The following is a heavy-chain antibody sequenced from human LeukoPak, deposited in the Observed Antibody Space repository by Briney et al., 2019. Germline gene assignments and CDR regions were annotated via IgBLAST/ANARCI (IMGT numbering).Heavy chain of an antibody. V-gene: IGHV1-69*05. Sequence: SVKVSCKASGGTFSSYAISWVRQAPGQGLEWVGRIIPIFGTANYAQKFQGRVTITTDESTSTAYMELSSLRSEDTAVYYCARDGHRRDGYNLIDYWGQGTLVTVSS. CDR2: IIPIFGTA. D-gene: IGHD5-24*01. CDR1: GGTFSSYA. CDR3: ARDGHRRDGYNLIDY. J-gene: IGHJ4*02.